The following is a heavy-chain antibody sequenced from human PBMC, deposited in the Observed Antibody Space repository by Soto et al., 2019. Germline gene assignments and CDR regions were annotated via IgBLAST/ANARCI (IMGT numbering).Heavy chain of an antibody. J-gene: IGHJ6*02. CDR2: ISSSSSYI. CDR3: ERDSRISVAAYYYYYGVDV. CDR1: GFTFSSYS. V-gene: IGHV3-21*01. D-gene: IGHD6-19*01. Sequence: PGGSLILSCAASGFTFSSYSMNWVRQALGKGLEWVSSISSSSSYIYYADSVKGRFTISRDNAKNSLYLQMNRLRAEDTAVYYCERDSRISVAAYYYYYGVDVWGQGTSVTVS.